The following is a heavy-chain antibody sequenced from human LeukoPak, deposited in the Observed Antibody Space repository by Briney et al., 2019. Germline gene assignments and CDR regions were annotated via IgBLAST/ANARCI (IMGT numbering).Heavy chain of an antibody. D-gene: IGHD1-26*01. Sequence: GGSLRLSCLASGFTVSSTYMSWVRQAPRKGLEWVSVTYSGGSTYYADSVKGRCTISRDNSKNTLYLQMNSLRGEDTAVYYCASGIRAFDSWGQGTLVTVSA. CDR2: TYSGGST. J-gene: IGHJ4*02. CDR3: ASGIRAFDS. V-gene: IGHV3-66*01. CDR1: GFTVSSTY.